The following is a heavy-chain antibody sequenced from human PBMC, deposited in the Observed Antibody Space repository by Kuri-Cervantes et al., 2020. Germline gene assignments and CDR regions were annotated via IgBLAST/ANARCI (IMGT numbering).Heavy chain of an antibody. V-gene: IGHV3-9*01. CDR1: GFTFDDYA. CDR2: ISWNSGSI. D-gene: IGHD3-16*01. Sequence: SLKISCAASGFTFDDYAMHWVRQAPGKGLEWVSGISWNSGSIGYADSVKGRFTISRDNSKNTLYLQMNSLRAEDTAVYYCALGDYYYYGMDVWGQGTTVTVSS. J-gene: IGHJ6*02. CDR3: ALGDYYYYGMDV.